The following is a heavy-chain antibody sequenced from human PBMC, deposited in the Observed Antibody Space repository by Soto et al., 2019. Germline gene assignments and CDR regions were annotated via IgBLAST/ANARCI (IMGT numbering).Heavy chain of an antibody. CDR1: GFTFSSYS. CDR2: ISSSSSTI. CDR3: ARDADLEWLLYPYYYYGMDV. D-gene: IGHD3-3*01. V-gene: IGHV3-48*02. J-gene: IGHJ6*02. Sequence: GGSLRHSCAASGFTFSSYSMNWVRQAPGKGLEWVSYISSSSSTIYYADSVKGRFTISRDNAKNSLYLQMNSLRDEDTAVYYCARDADLEWLLYPYYYYGMDVWGQGATVPVSS.